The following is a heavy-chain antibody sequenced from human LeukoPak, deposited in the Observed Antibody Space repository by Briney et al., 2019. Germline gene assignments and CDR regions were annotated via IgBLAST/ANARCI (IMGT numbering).Heavy chain of an antibody. J-gene: IGHJ4*02. V-gene: IGHV3-7*01. CDR1: GFTFSSYW. D-gene: IGHD3-3*01. Sequence: GGSLRLSCAASGFTFSSYWMSWVRQAPGKGLEWVANIKQDGSEKYYVDSVKGRFTISRDNAKNSLYLQMNSLRAEDTAVYYCARAPGDFWSGYYPYYFDYWGQGTLVTVSS. CDR2: IKQDGSEK. CDR3: ARAPGDFWSGYYPYYFDY.